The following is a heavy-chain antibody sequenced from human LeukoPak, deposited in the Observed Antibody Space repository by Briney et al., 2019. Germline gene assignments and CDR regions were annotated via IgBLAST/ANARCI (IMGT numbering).Heavy chain of an antibody. CDR1: GGTFSSYA. V-gene: IGHV1-69*05. J-gene: IGHJ4*02. D-gene: IGHD4/OR15-4a*01. CDR2: IIPIFGTA. CDR3: ASAPGGAAFDY. Sequence: GASVKVSCKASGGTFSSYAISWVRQAPGQGVEWMGGIIPIFGTANYAQKFQGRVTITTDESTSTAYMELSSLRSEDTAVYYCASAPGGAAFDYWGQGALVTVSS.